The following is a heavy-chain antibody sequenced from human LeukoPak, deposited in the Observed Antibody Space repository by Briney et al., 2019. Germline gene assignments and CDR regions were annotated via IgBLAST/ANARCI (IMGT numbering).Heavy chain of an antibody. J-gene: IGHJ4*02. D-gene: IGHD3-22*01. CDR2: IYSGGST. V-gene: IGHV3-53*01. CDR1: GFTVSSNY. CDR3: ARDNYDSSTPYYFDY. Sequence: PGGSLRLSCAASGFTVSSNYMSWVRQAPGKGLEWVSVIYSGGSTYYADSVKGRFTISRDNAKNSLYLQMNSLRAEDTAVYYCARDNYDSSTPYYFDYWGQGTLVTVSS.